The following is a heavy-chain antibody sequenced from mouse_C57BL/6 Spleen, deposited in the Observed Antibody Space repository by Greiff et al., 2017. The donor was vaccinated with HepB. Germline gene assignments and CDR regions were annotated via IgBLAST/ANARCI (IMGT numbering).Heavy chain of an antibody. J-gene: IGHJ4*01. V-gene: IGHV1-55*01. D-gene: IGHD1-1*01. Sequence: QVQLQQPGAELVKPGASVKMSCKASGYTFTSYWITWVKQRPGQGLEWIGDIYPGSGSTNYNEKFKSKATLTVDTSSSTAYMPLSRLTSEDSAVYYCARWAYYGSSYGAMDYWGQGTSVTVSS. CDR2: IYPGSGST. CDR3: ARWAYYGSSYGAMDY. CDR1: GYTFTSYW.